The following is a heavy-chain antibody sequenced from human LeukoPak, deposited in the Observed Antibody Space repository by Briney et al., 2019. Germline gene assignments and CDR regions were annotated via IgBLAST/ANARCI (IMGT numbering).Heavy chain of an antibody. Sequence: LRASEKVSCKASGYTFTSYDIIWVRQATGQGLEWMGWKNPNSGNTGYAQKLQGRDTMTRNTSISTAYVELSSLRAEDTAVYYCARVPLPNYYYGMDVWGQGNRVSVSS. D-gene: IGHD1-14*01. CDR2: KNPNSGNT. CDR1: GYTFTSYD. V-gene: IGHV1-8*01. CDR3: ARVPLPNYYYGMDV. J-gene: IGHJ6*02.